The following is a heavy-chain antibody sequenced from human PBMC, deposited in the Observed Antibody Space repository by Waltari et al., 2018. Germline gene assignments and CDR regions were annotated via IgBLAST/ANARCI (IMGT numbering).Heavy chain of an antibody. Sequence: QVQLVESGGGVVQPGRSLRLSCAASGFTFSSYAMHWVRQAPGKGLEWVAVISYDGSNKYYADSVKGRFTISRDNSKNTLYLQMNSLRAEDTAVYYCARESRVEYYDSSGYADSLGYWGQGTLVTVSS. V-gene: IGHV3-30-3*01. CDR3: ARESRVEYYDSSGYADSLGY. D-gene: IGHD3-22*01. CDR2: ISYDGSNK. J-gene: IGHJ4*02. CDR1: GFTFSSYA.